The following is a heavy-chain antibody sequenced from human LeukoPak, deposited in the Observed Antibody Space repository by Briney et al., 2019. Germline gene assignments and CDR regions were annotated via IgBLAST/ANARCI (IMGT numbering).Heavy chain of an antibody. CDR1: GGTFSSYV. D-gene: IGHD3-10*01. CDR3: ARASGNWFDP. CDR2: ISAYNGNT. V-gene: IGHV1-18*01. J-gene: IGHJ5*02. Sequence: ASVKVSCKASGGTFSSYVINWARQAPGQGLEWMGWISAYNGNTNYAQKLQGRVTMTTDTSTSTAYMELRSLRSDDTAVYYCARASGNWFDPWGQGTLVTVSS.